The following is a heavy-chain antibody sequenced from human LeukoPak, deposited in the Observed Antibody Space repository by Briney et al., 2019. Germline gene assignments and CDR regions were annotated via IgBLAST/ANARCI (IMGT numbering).Heavy chain of an antibody. CDR3: ARSLYCSSTSCYTGFYAFDI. Sequence: PGASVKVSCKASGYTFTSYYMHWVRQAPGQGLEWMGRIIPIFGIANYAQKFQGRVTITADKSTSTAYMELSSLRSEDTAVYYCARSLYCSSTSCYTGFYAFDIWGQGTMVTVSS. CDR1: GYTFTSYY. J-gene: IGHJ3*02. D-gene: IGHD2-2*02. CDR2: IIPIFGIA. V-gene: IGHV1-69*02.